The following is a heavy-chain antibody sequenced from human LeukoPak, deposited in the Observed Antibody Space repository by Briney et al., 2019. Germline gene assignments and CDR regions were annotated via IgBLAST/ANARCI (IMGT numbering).Heavy chain of an antibody. D-gene: IGHD5-12*01. CDR3: ARSSIVEMATTDY. V-gene: IGHV1-69*04. J-gene: IGHJ4*02. CDR1: GYTFTSYD. CDR2: IIPILGIA. Sequence: GASVKVSRKASGYTFTSYDINWVRQAPGQGLEWMGRIIPILGIANYAQKFQGRVTITADKSTSTAYMELSSLRSEDTAVYYCARSSIVEMATTDYWGQGTLVTVSS.